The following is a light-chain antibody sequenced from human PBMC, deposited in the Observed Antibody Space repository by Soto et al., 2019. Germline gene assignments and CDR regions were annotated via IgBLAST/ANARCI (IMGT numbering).Light chain of an antibody. CDR2: EVS. V-gene: IGLV2-14*01. CDR3: GSYTSAHTLEGIV. CDR1: STDIGRYDY. J-gene: IGLJ2*01. Sequence: QSALTQPASVSGSPGQSITISCTGTSTDIGRYDYVSWYQLHPGKAPKLMVFEVSHRPSGISSRFSGSKSGTTASLTISRLQTEDEAHYFCGSYTSAHTLEGIVFGGGTKVTVL.